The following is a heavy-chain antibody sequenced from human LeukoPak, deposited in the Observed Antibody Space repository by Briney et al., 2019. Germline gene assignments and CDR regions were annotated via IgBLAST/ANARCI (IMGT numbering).Heavy chain of an antibody. V-gene: IGHV4-34*01. J-gene: IGHJ4*02. CDR3: ARAPSGEVESAARGDYLDY. CDR2: INHSGGT. CDR1: GGSFSGYL. Sequence: PSETLSLTCAVYGGSFSGYLWSWIRQPRGKGLEWIGEINHSGGTNYNPSLKSRVTISVDTSKNQFSLKMNSVTAADTAVYYCARAPSGEVESAARGDYLDYWGQGTLVTVSS. D-gene: IGHD6-13*01.